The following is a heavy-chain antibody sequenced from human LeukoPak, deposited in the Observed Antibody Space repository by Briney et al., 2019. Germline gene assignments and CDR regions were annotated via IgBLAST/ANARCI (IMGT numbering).Heavy chain of an antibody. J-gene: IGHJ4*02. Sequence: AASGKVACNTLEYNFYDADSQLHWVRQAPGQGLKWLGPIDPRTGGTKYAHNLQGRVPMPWEPSITTGYMDLTRLRSDDTAMYYCARDKRGSLDYRGQGTPVVVSS. D-gene: IGHD1-1*01. CDR1: EYNFYDADSQ. V-gene: IGHV1-2*06. CDR2: IDPRTGGT. CDR3: ARDKRGSLDY.